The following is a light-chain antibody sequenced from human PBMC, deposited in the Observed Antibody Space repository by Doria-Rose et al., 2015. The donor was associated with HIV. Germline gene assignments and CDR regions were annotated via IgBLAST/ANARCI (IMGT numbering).Light chain of an antibody. CDR2: WAS. J-gene: IGKJ3*01. V-gene: IGKV4-1*01. CDR1: QSLLYTSKNY. CDR3: QQYYGTPS. Sequence: DIRVTQSPESLGMSLGERATLNCKSNQSLLYTSKNYLAWYRQKPGQPPKLLIYWASTRQSGVPARFSGSGSGTDFTLTISSLEAEDVAVYYCQQYYGTPSFGPGTTVDIK.